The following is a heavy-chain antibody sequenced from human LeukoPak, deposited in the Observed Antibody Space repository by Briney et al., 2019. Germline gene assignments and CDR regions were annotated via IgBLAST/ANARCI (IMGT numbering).Heavy chain of an antibody. J-gene: IGHJ5*02. V-gene: IGHV3-74*01. CDR2: IDSDGSST. CDR3: AREVEMATITGWFDP. D-gene: IGHD5-24*01. Sequence: PGGSLRLSCAASGFTFSSYWMHWVRQAPGKGLVWVSRIDSDGSSTNYADSVKGRFTISRDNAKNSLYLQMNSLRAEDTAVYYCAREVEMATITGWFDPWGQGTLVTVSS. CDR1: GFTFSSYW.